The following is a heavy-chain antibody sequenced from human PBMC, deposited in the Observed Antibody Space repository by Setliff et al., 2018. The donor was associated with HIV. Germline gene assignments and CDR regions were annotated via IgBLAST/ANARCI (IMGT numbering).Heavy chain of an antibody. V-gene: IGHV1-46*01. CDR1: GYTSTSSY. Sequence: ASVKVSCKASGYTSTSSYIHWMHWVRQAPGQGLEWMGMINPSGGDTRYAQKFYGRVTLNTDASTSTCSMELRSLKSEDTAVYFCVRDSYVNYWSSHYNGMDVWGQGTTVTVSS. CDR2: INPSGGDT. D-gene: IGHD2-2*01. J-gene: IGHJ6*02. CDR3: VRDSYVNYWSSHYNGMDV.